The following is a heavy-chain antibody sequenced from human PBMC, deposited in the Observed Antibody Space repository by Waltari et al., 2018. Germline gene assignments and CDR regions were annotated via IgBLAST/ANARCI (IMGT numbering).Heavy chain of an antibody. CDR1: GGSISSYY. Sequence: QVQLQESGPGLVKPSETLSLTCTVSGGSISSYYWSWIRQPPGKGLEWLGYIYYSGSTNHNPSLKSRVTISVDTSKNQFSLKLSSVTAADTAVYYCARDYGDYVFDYWGQGTLVTVSS. D-gene: IGHD4-17*01. CDR3: ARDYGDYVFDY. CDR2: IYYSGST. J-gene: IGHJ4*02. V-gene: IGHV4-59*01.